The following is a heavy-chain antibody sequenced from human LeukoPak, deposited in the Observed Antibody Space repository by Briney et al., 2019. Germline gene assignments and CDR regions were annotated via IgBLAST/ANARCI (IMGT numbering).Heavy chain of an antibody. CDR2: INSDGSRT. D-gene: IGHD6-19*01. Sequence: PGGSLRLSCAASGFTFSSYWMHWVRQAPGKGLVWVSRINSDGSRTSYADSVKGRFTISRDNAKNTLYLQMNSLRAEDTAVYYCARRQGYSSGWYYFDYWGQGTLVTVST. CDR1: GFTFSSYW. CDR3: ARRQGYSSGWYYFDY. J-gene: IGHJ4*02. V-gene: IGHV3-74*01.